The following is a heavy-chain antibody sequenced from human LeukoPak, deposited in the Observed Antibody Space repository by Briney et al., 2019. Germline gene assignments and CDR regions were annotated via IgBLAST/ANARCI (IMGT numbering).Heavy chain of an antibody. Sequence: TSSETLSLTCAVYGGSFRGYYGRCIPQPPGKGLEGIGEINHSESTNYNPPLKSRVTISVDTSKNQFSLKRSSVTPADTALYYCARVGRLWLRVWFDPWGQGTMVTVSS. CDR1: GGSFRGYY. CDR3: ARVGRLWLRVWFDP. D-gene: IGHD5-18*01. V-gene: IGHV4-34*01. J-gene: IGHJ5*02. CDR2: INHSEST.